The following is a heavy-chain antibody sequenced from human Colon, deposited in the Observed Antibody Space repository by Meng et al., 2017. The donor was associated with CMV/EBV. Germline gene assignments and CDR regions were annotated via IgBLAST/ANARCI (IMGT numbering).Heavy chain of an antibody. J-gene: IGHJ6*02. CDR1: GYPFTNYN. Sequence: ASVQVSCQASGYPFTNYNISWVRQAPGQGLEWMGWMNTNSGETGFGQKFQGRITMTRDTSISTAYLELSSLKSEDTALYFCAVIVPATDYSYGTDVWGQGTMVTVSS. D-gene: IGHD2-15*01. CDR2: MNTNSGET. CDR3: AVIVPATDYSYGTDV. V-gene: IGHV1-8*01.